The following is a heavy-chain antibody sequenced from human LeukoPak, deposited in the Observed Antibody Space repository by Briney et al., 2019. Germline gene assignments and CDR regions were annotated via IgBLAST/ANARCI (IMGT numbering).Heavy chain of an antibody. CDR3: ARGLPGGQLSRYDY. J-gene: IGHJ4*02. V-gene: IGHV4-38-2*02. CDR2: NYQSGKT. D-gene: IGHD6-13*01. Sequence: PSETLSLTCSVSGYSISSGYYWGWIRQPPGKGLEWMGTNYQSGKTYYNPPRESRVTISVDTSKNQLSLKMNSITATAAALCYMARGLPGGQLSRYDYWGQGTLVTVSS. CDR1: GYSISSGYY.